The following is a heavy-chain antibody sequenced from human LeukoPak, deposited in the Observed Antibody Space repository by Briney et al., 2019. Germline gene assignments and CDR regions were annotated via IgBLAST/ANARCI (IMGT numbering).Heavy chain of an antibody. CDR3: ARAMEVRGVRRTIYYYYMDV. D-gene: IGHD3-10*01. Sequence: PGGSLRLSCAASGFTVSSNYMSWVRQAPGKGLEWVSVIYSGGSTYYADSVKGRFTISRDNSKNTLYLQMNSLRAEDAAVYYCARAMEVRGVRRTIYYYYMDVWGKGTTVTVSS. CDR1: GFTVSSNY. J-gene: IGHJ6*03. CDR2: IYSGGST. V-gene: IGHV3-53*01.